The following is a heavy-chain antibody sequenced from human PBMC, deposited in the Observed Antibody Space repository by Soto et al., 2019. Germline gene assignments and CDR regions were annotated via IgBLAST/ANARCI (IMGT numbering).Heavy chain of an antibody. V-gene: IGHV3-9*01. CDR3: AKDLVGATHYYYYGMDV. J-gene: IGHJ6*02. Sequence: GGSLRLSCAASGFTFDDYAMHWVRQAPGKGLEWVSGISWNSGSIGYADSVKGRFTISRDNAKNSLYLQMNSLRAEDTAVYYCAKDLVGATHYYYYGMDVWGQGTTVTVSS. CDR1: GFTFDDYA. D-gene: IGHD1-26*01. CDR2: ISWNSGSI.